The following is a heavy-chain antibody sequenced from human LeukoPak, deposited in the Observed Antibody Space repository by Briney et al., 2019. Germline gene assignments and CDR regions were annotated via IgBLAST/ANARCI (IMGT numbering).Heavy chain of an antibody. CDR3: ARDPALKYCSSTSCYIY. J-gene: IGHJ4*02. V-gene: IGHV3-23*01. Sequence: PGGSLRLSCAASGFTFSSYAMSWVRQAPGKGVEWVSGISSSGGTTYYADSVKGRFTISRDNAKNSLYLQLNSLRAEDTAVYYCARDPALKYCSSTSCYIYWGQGTLVTVSS. D-gene: IGHD2-2*02. CDR1: GFTFSSYA. CDR2: ISSSGGTT.